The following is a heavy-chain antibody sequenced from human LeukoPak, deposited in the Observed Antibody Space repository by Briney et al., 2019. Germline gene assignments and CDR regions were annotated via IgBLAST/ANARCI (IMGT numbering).Heavy chain of an antibody. V-gene: IGHV1-2*02. Sequence: GASVKVSCKASGYTFTGYYMHWVRQAPGQGLEWMGWINPNSGGTKNAQKFQGRVTMTRDTSISTAYMELSRLTSDDTAVYYCAGDRAYNSDWRDAFDIWGQGTMVTVSS. D-gene: IGHD6-19*01. CDR3: AGDRAYNSDWRDAFDI. CDR1: GYTFTGYY. CDR2: INPNSGGT. J-gene: IGHJ3*02.